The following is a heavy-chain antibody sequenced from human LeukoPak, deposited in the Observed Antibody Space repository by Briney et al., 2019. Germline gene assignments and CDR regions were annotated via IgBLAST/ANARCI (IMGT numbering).Heavy chain of an antibody. J-gene: IGHJ6*02. D-gene: IGHD6-19*01. CDR2: ISWNSGSI. CDR1: GFTFDDYA. V-gene: IGHV3-9*01. CDR3: AKVFDSSGGYYYYGMDV. Sequence: GRSLRLSCAAPGFTFDDYAMPWVRQAPGKGLEWVSGISWNSGSIGYADSVKGRFTISRDNAKNSLYLQMNSLRAEDTALYYCAKVFDSSGGYYYYGMDVWGQGTTVTVSS.